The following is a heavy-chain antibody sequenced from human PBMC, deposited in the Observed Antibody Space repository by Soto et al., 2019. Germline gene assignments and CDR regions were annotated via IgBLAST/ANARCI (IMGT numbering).Heavy chain of an antibody. CDR2: ISYDGSNK. CDR3: AKDPSSSGWYHWFDP. D-gene: IGHD6-19*01. CDR1: GFTFSSYG. V-gene: IGHV3-30*18. Sequence: PGGSLRLSCAASGFTFSSYGMHWVRQAPGKGLEWVAVISYDGSNKYYADSVKGRFTISRDNSKNTLYLQMNSLRAEDTAVYYCAKDPSSSGWYHWFDPWGQRTLVTVSS. J-gene: IGHJ5*02.